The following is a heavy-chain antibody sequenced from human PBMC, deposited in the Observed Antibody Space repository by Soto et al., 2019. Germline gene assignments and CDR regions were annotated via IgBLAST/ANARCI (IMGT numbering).Heavy chain of an antibody. V-gene: IGHV1-69*13. CDR1: GGTFSSYA. CDR3: ASRHCSGGSCSSFDY. J-gene: IGHJ4*02. CDR2: IIPIFGTA. D-gene: IGHD2-15*01. Sequence: SVKVSCKASGGTFSSYAISWVRQAPGQGLEWMGGIIPIFGTANYAQKFQGRVTITADESTSTAYMELSSLRSEDTAVYYCASRHCSGGSCSSFDYWGQGTLVTVSS.